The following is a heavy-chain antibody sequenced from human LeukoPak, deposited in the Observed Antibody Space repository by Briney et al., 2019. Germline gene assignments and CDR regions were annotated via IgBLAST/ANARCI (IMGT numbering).Heavy chain of an antibody. J-gene: IGHJ4*02. CDR3: AKWGDYDVLTGYYVSDY. Sequence: ASLRLSCAASGFTFSNYAMSWVRQAPGKGLKWVSAITGSGGNTYYADSVKGRFTISRDNSKNTVFLQMNSLRAEDTAVYYCAKWGDYDVLTGYYVSDYWGQGTLVTVSS. D-gene: IGHD3-9*01. CDR2: ITGSGGNT. V-gene: IGHV3-23*01. CDR1: GFTFSNYA.